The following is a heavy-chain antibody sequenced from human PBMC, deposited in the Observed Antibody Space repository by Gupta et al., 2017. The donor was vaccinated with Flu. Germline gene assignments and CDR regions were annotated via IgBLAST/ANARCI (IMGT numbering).Heavy chain of an antibody. V-gene: IGHV1-46*01. J-gene: IGHJ4*02. CDR1: GYTFTTYE. CDR2: INPYGGST. CDR3: ARGRSCGGDCYYFDY. D-gene: IGHD2-21*01. Sequence: QLQLVQSGAEVKKPGASVKVSCKASGYTFTTYEIHWVRQAPGQGLEWMGVINPYGGSTGYSQEFQGRDTLTSDTSTSTVYMELGSLRSEDTAVYYCARGRSCGGDCYYFDYWGQGTLVTVAS.